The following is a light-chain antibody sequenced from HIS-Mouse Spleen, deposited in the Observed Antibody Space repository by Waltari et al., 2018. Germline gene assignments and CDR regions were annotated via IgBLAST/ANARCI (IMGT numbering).Light chain of an antibody. CDR3: SSYTSSSTYV. Sequence: QSALTQPASVSGSPGQSITISRTGTSSDVGGYHSVSWYQQHPGKAPKLMIYEVSNRPSGVSNRFSGSKSGNTASLTISGLQAEDEADYYCSSYTSSSTYVFGTGTKVTVL. J-gene: IGLJ1*01. CDR2: EVS. CDR1: SSDVGGYHS. V-gene: IGLV2-14*01.